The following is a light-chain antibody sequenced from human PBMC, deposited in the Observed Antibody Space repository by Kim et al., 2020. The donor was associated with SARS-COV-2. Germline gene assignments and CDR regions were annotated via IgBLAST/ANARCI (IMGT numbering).Light chain of an antibody. Sequence: SSELTQDPAVSVALGQTVGITCQGDSLRSYYASWYQQKPGQAPVLVIYGKNNRPSGIPDRFSGSSSGFTASLTITGAQAEDEADYYCNSRDTSSNHVVFG. CDR2: GKN. V-gene: IGLV3-19*01. CDR3: NSRDTSSNHVV. J-gene: IGLJ2*01. CDR1: SLRSYY.